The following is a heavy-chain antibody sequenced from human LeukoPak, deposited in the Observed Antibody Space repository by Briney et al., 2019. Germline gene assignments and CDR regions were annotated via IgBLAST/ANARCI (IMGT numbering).Heavy chain of an antibody. CDR3: ARDRIIYGDYGDAFDI. J-gene: IGHJ3*02. Sequence: GGSLRLSCAASGFTFSRYSMNWVRQAPGRGLEWVSSISSSGSYIYYADSLKGRFTISIDNAKNSLYLQMNSLRAEDTAVYFCARDRIIYGDYGDAFDIWGQGTMVTVSS. V-gene: IGHV3-21*01. CDR2: ISSSGSYI. CDR1: GFTFSRYS. D-gene: IGHD4-17*01.